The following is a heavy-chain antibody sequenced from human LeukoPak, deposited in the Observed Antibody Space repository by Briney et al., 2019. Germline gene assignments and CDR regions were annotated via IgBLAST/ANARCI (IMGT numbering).Heavy chain of an antibody. D-gene: IGHD6-19*01. J-gene: IGHJ4*02. Sequence: PGGSLRLSCAASGFTFSTYGMHWVRQAPGKGLDWVASIRYDGSEGYYADSVKDRFTVSRDNSKNTLYLQMNSLRAEDTAVYYCAKVGYGWYEVDYWGQGTLVTVSS. CDR3: AKVGYGWYEVDY. CDR2: IRYDGSEG. CDR1: GFTFSTYG. V-gene: IGHV3-30*02.